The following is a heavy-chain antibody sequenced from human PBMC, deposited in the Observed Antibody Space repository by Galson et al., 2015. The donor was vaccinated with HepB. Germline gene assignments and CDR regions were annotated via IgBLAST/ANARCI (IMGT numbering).Heavy chain of an antibody. CDR1: GFTFNSYG. D-gene: IGHD3-10*01. V-gene: IGHV3-33*01. CDR3: ARDYGSGRVDP. CDR2: IWYDGSNK. Sequence: SLRLSCAASGFTFNSYGMHWVRQAPGKGLEWVAVIWYDGSNKYYADSVKGRFTISRDNSKNTLYLQMNSLRAEDTAVYYCARDYGSGRVDPWGQGTLVTVSS. J-gene: IGHJ5*02.